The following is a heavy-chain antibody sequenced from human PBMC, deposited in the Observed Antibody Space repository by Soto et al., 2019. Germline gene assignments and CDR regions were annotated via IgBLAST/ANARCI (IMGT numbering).Heavy chain of an antibody. CDR1: GVSISSSSYY. V-gene: IGHV4-39*01. Sequence: PSETLSLTCTVSGVSISSSSYYWGWIRQPPGKGLEWIGSIYYSGSTYYNPSLKSRVTISVDTSKNQFSLKLSSVTAADTAVYYCARNENTRCSGGSCYSSKGRNWFDPWGQGTLVTVSS. D-gene: IGHD2-15*01. CDR3: ARNENTRCSGGSCYSSKGRNWFDP. CDR2: IYYSGST. J-gene: IGHJ5*02.